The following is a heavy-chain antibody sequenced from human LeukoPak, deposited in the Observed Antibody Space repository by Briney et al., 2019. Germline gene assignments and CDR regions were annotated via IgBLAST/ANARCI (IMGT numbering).Heavy chain of an antibody. CDR3: ARYRADYYDSSGYSYYFDY. D-gene: IGHD3-22*01. Sequence: SETLSLTCTVSGGSISSHYWSWIRQPPGKGLEWIGYIYYSGSTNYNPSLKSRVTISVDTSKNRFSLKLSSVTAADTAVYYCARYRADYYDSSGYSYYFDYWGQGTLVTVSS. CDR1: GGSISSHY. V-gene: IGHV4-59*11. CDR2: IYYSGST. J-gene: IGHJ4*02.